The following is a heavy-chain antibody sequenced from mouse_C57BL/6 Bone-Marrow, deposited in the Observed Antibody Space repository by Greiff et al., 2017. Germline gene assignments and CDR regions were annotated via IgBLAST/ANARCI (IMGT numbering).Heavy chain of an antibody. CDR2: IDPEDGET. J-gene: IGHJ3*01. CDR1: GFNITDYY. Sequence: VQLQQSGAELVKPGASVKLSCTASGFNITDYYMHWVKQRTEQGLEWIGRIDPEDGETKYATKFQGKATITADTSANTAYLQLSSRPSEDTAVYYCARWSWFAYWGQGTLVTVSA. CDR3: ARWSWFAY. V-gene: IGHV14-2*01.